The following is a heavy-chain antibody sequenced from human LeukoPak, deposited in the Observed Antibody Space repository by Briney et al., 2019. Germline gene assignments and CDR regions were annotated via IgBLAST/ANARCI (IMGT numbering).Heavy chain of an antibody. CDR1: GGSISSSSYY. CDR2: IYYSGST. V-gene: IGHV4-39*07. J-gene: IGHJ5*02. CDR3: ARDRNYDFWSGYYIPHWFDP. D-gene: IGHD3-3*01. Sequence: SETLSLTCTVSGGSISSSSYYWGWIRQPPGKGLEWIGSIYYSGSTYYNPSLKSRVTISVDTSKNQFSLKLSSVTAADTAVYYCARDRNYDFWSGYYIPHWFDPWGQGTLVTVSS.